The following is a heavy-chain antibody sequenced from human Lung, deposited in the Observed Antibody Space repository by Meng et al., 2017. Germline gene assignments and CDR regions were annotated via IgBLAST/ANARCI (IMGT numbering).Heavy chain of an antibody. D-gene: IGHD1-1*01. CDR3: TNDRLNH. CDR1: GFTLTDHW. J-gene: IGHJ1*01. Sequence: EVELGESGGGLVPPGGSLRLSCAASGFTLTDHWMHWVRQGPGKGLVWVSRINRDGTKPTYADSVKGRFTISRDNAKNTLYLQMNNLRAEDTAFYYCTNDRLNHWGQGALVTVSS. CDR2: INRDGTKP. V-gene: IGHV3-74*01.